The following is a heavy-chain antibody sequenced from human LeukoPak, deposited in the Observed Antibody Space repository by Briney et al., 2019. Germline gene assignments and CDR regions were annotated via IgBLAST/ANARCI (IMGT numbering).Heavy chain of an antibody. Sequence: GASVKVSCKASGYTFTSYYMHWVRQAPGQGLEWMGGIIPIFGTANYAQKFQGRVTITADESTSTAYMELSSLRSEDTAVYYCARDAGRHYFDYWGQGTLVTVSS. J-gene: IGHJ4*02. CDR2: IIPIFGTA. V-gene: IGHV1-69*13. CDR1: GYTFTSYY. CDR3: ARDAGRHYFDY.